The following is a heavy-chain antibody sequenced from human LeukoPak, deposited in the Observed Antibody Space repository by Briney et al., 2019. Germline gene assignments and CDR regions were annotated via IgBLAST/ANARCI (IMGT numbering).Heavy chain of an antibody. V-gene: IGHV3-48*02. J-gene: IGHJ4*02. CDR3: ARDSSGRGTSLDY. CDR1: GFTFGSSR. D-gene: IGHD6-19*01. CDR2: ISRSSSTI. Sequence: GGSLRLSCAASGFTFGSSRMTWVRQAPGKGLERXXYISRSSSTIYYADSVKGRFTISRDNAKNSLYLQMNSLRDEDTAVYYCARDSSGRGTSLDYWGQGTLVTVSS.